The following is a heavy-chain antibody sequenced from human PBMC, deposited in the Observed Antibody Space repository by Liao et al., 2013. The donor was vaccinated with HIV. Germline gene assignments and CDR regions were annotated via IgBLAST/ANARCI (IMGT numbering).Heavy chain of an antibody. CDR1: GGSMDSYY. J-gene: IGHJ3*02. D-gene: IGHD6-13*01. Sequence: QVQLQESGPGLVKPSETLSLTCTVSGGSMDSYYWSWIRQPAGKGLEWIGRIYNSGSINYNPSLKSRVTMSVDTSKDQSSLNLSSVTAADTAVYYCARRHTSSRHQAFDIWGQGTMVTVSS. CDR2: IYNSGSI. CDR3: ARRHTSSRHQAFDI. V-gene: IGHV4-4*07.